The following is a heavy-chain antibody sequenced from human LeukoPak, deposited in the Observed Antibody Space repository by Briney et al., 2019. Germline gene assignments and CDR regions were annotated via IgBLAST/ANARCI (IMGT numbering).Heavy chain of an antibody. CDR1: GGSIRGYY. CDR2: INYSGST. CDR3: ATYSSSLEYFHP. V-gene: IGHV4-59*01. D-gene: IGHD6-13*01. Sequence: SETLSLTCTVSGGSIRGYYWSWIRQPPGKGLEWIAYINYSGSTNYNPSLKSRVAMSVDTSKNQFSLKLSSVTAADTAVYYCATYSSSLEYFHPWGQGTLVTASS. J-gene: IGHJ1*01.